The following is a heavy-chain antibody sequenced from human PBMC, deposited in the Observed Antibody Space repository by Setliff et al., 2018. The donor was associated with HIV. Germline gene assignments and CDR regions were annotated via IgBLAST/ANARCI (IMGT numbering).Heavy chain of an antibody. J-gene: IGHJ6*03. CDR1: GDSISSYY. V-gene: IGHV4-4*08. D-gene: IGHD3-10*01. CDR3: ARDRRGYYYGSGSCYMDV. CDR2: IYTSGIT. Sequence: SETLSLTCTVSGDSISSYYWSWIRQPPGKGLEWIGYIYTSGITDYNPSLKSLVTISGDTSKNQFSLKLSSVTAADTVVYYCARDRRGYYYGSGSCYMDVWGTGTTVTVSS.